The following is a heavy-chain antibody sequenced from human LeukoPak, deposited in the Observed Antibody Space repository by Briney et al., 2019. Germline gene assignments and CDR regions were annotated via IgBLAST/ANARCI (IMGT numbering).Heavy chain of an antibody. J-gene: IGHJ4*02. D-gene: IGHD4-17*01. CDR1: GFTFSSYA. V-gene: IGHV3-23*01. Sequence: AGGSLRLSCAASGFTFSSYAMSWVRQAPGKGLEWVSVISGSGGSTYYADSVKGRFTISRDNSKNTLYLQMSSLRAEDTAVYYCAKERAPRVTTGGFDYWGQGTLVTVSS. CDR3: AKERAPRVTTGGFDY. CDR2: ISGSGGST.